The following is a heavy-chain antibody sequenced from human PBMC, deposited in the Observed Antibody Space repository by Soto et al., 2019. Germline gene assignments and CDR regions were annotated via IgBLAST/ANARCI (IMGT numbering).Heavy chain of an antibody. CDR1: GYSFGSYA. Sequence: LRLSCAASGYSFGSYAMMWVRQAPGKGLEWVSSISTSGSAYYADSIKGRFTFSRDNSRNTVYLQMNSLRAEDTAVYYCARDLRSASGWYAPGYWGQGTLVTVSS. CDR2: ISTSGSA. J-gene: IGHJ4*02. V-gene: IGHV3-23*01. CDR3: ARDLRSASGWYAPGY. D-gene: IGHD6-19*01.